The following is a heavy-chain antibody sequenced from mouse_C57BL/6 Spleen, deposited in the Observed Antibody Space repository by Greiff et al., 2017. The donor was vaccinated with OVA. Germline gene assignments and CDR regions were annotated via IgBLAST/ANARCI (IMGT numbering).Heavy chain of an antibody. D-gene: IGHD2-4*01. V-gene: IGHV2-9-1*01. J-gene: IGHJ3*01. CDR1: GFSLTSYA. CDR2: IWTGGGT. CDR3: AREGAGDYDSWFAY. Sequence: VQGVESGPGLVAPSQSLSITCTVSGFSLTSYAISWVRQPPGKGLEWLGVIWTGGGTNYNSALKSRLSISKDNSKSQVFLKMNSLQTDDTARYYCAREGAGDYDSWFAYWGQGTLVTVSA.